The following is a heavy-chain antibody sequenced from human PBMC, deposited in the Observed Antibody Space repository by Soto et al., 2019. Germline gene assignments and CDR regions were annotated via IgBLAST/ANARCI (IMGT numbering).Heavy chain of an antibody. Sequence: SETLSLTCTVSGVSISSYYWSWIRQPPGKGLEWIGYIYYSGGTNYNPSLKSRVTISVDTSKNQFSLKLTSVTAADTAVYYCARGGGQADHWGQGTLVTVSS. J-gene: IGHJ4*02. CDR3: ARGGGQADH. CDR2: IYYSGGT. CDR1: GVSISSYY. D-gene: IGHD3-16*01. V-gene: IGHV4-59*01.